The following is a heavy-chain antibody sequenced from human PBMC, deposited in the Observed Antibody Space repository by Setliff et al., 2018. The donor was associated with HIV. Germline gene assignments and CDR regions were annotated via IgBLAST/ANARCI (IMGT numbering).Heavy chain of an antibody. CDR1: GGSISSYY. V-gene: IGHV4-59*12. D-gene: IGHD2-15*01. Sequence: PSETLSLTCTVSGGSISSYYWSWIRQHPGRGLEWLGYVYYTGESFYKPSLGGRVTILQDKSKNQFSLELRSVTAADTAVYYCASAAVGGASPFDSWGPGTLVTVSS. CDR2: VYYTGES. J-gene: IGHJ4*02. CDR3: ASAAVGGASPFDS.